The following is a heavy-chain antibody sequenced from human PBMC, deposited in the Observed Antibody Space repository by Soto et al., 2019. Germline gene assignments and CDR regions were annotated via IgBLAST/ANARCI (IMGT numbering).Heavy chain of an antibody. CDR2: ISAYNGNT. CDR3: ARDYSGTYYYDSSGYGLGY. V-gene: IGHV1-18*04. CDR1: GYTFTSYG. Sequence: ASVKVSCKASGYTFTSYGISWVRQAPGQGLEWMGWISAYNGNTNYAQKLQGRVTMTTDTSTSTAYMELRSLRSDDTDVYYCARDYSGTYYYDSSGYGLGYWGEGNLVTVS. J-gene: IGHJ4*02. D-gene: IGHD3-22*01.